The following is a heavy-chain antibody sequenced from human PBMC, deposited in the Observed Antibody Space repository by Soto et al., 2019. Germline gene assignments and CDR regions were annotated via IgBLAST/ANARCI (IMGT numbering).Heavy chain of an antibody. V-gene: IGHV3-30*03. CDR3: VSDRGYGHASVPYS. CDR2: ISYDGGLQ. J-gene: IGHJ4*02. Sequence: QAQLVESGGGVVQPGRSLRLSCAASGFTFSSYGMHWVRQAPGTGLECVAVISYDGGLQHYADSVKGRFTISRDNSKIMVLLQMNSLRAEDTVVYYCVSDRGYGHASVPYSWGQGTLVSVSS. D-gene: IGHD5-18*01. CDR1: GFTFSSYG.